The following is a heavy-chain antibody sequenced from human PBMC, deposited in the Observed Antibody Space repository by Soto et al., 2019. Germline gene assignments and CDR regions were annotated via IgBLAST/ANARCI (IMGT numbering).Heavy chain of an antibody. J-gene: IGHJ6*02. Sequence: PGGSLRLSCAASGFTFKIYALHWVRQAPGKGLEWVAVISFDGDKKYYADSVKGRFTISRDNFKNTLFLQMNNLRLEDSALYFCAREDDYNYRYFNYGLDVWGRGTTVTVSS. CDR2: ISFDGDKK. CDR3: AREDDYNYRYFNYGLDV. V-gene: IGHV3-30-3*01. CDR1: GFTFKIYA. D-gene: IGHD5-12*01.